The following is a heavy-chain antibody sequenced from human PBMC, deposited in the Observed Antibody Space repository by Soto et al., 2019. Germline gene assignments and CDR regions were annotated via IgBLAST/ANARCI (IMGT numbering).Heavy chain of an antibody. CDR1: GFTFSSYA. CDR2: ISYDGSNK. CDR3: SRSLVSGSSRSFDI. V-gene: IGHV3-30-3*01. D-gene: IGHD3-22*01. Sequence: GGSLRLSCAASGFTFSSYAMHWVRQAPGKGLEWVAVISYDGSNKYYADSVKGRFTISRDNSKNTLYLQMNSLRAEDTAVYYCSRSLVSGSSRSFDIWDKGTMVTGSS. J-gene: IGHJ3*02.